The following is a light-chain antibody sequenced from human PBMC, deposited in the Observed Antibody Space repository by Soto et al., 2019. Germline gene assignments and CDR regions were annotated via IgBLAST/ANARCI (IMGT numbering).Light chain of an antibody. J-gene: IGLJ2*01. V-gene: IGLV1-44*01. CDR3: AAWDDSLDGPL. Sequence: QSVLTQPPSASGTPGQRVIISCSGSGSNIGGNTVNWYQQLPGAAPKLLIYSDSQRPSGVPDRFSGSKSGTSASLAISGLQSEDEADYYCAAWDDSLDGPLFGGGTKVTVL. CDR2: SDS. CDR1: GSNIGGNT.